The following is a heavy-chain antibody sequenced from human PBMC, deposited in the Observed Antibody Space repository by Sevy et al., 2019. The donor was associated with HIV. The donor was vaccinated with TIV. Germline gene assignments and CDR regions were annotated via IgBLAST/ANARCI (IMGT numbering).Heavy chain of an antibody. Sequence: GGSLRLSCAASGFTFSSYGMHWVRQAPGKGLEWVAVIWYDGSNKYYADSVKGRFTISRENSKNTLYLQMNSLRAEDTAVYYCARDRRAVAGYFDYWGQGTLVTVSS. CDR3: ARDRRAVAGYFDY. CDR2: IWYDGSNK. J-gene: IGHJ4*02. D-gene: IGHD6-19*01. CDR1: GFTFSSYG. V-gene: IGHV3-33*01.